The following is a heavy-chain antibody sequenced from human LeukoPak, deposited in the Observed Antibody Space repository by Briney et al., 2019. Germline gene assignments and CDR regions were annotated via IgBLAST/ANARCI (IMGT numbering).Heavy chain of an antibody. CDR1: GYTLTELS. J-gene: IGHJ4*02. D-gene: IGHD3-9*01. CDR2: FDPEDGET. V-gene: IGHV1-24*01. Sequence: ASVKVSCKVSGYTLTELSMHWVRQAPGKGLEWMGGFDPEDGETIYAQKFQGRVTMTEDTSTVTAYMELSSLRSEDTAVYYCATDAGRVLRYFDWLFAFDYWGQGTLVTVSS. CDR3: ATDAGRVLRYFDWLFAFDY.